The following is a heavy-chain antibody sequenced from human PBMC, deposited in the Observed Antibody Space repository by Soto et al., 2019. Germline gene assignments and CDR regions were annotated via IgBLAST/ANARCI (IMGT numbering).Heavy chain of an antibody. J-gene: IGHJ6*02. Sequence: SETLSLTCTVSGGSICSYYWSWIRQPPGKGLEWIGYIYYSGSTNYNPSLKSRVTISVDTSKNQFSLKLSSVTAADTAVYYCARVGSSSVGYYYYGMDVWGQGTTVTVSS. D-gene: IGHD6-6*01. V-gene: IGHV4-59*01. CDR1: GGSICSYY. CDR3: ARVGSSSVGYYYYGMDV. CDR2: IYYSGST.